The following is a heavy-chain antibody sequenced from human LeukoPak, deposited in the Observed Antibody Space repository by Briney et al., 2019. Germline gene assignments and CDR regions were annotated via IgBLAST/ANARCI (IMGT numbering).Heavy chain of an antibody. CDR2: INPNSGGT. D-gene: IGHD6-13*01. CDR3: ARGFHSSSWYYFDY. J-gene: IGHJ4*02. Sequence: GASVKVSCKASGYTFTGYYMHWVRQAPGQGLEWMGRINPNSGGTNYAQKFQGRVTMTRDTSISTAYMELSRLRSDDTAVYYCARGFHSSSWYYFDYWGPGTLVTVSS. V-gene: IGHV1-2*06. CDR1: GYTFTGYY.